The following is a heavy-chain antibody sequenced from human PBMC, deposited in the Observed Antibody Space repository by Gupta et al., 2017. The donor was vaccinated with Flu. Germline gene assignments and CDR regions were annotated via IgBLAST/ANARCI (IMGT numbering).Heavy chain of an antibody. Sequence: GYYWSWIRQPPGKGLEWIGEINHSGSTNYNPSLKSRVTISVDTSKNQFSLKLSSVTAADTAVYYCARGIPSGYSYGSIDYWGQGTLVTVSS. CDR3: ARGIPSGYSYGSIDY. D-gene: IGHD5-18*01. CDR1: GYY. V-gene: IGHV4-34*01. J-gene: IGHJ4*02. CDR2: INHSGST.